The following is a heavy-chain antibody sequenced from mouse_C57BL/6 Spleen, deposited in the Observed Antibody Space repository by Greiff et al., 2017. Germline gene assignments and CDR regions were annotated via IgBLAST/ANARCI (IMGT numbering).Heavy chain of an antibody. J-gene: IGHJ1*03. D-gene: IGHD1-1*01. CDR2: IDPEDGDT. CDR3: TSPYYYGHWYFDV. Sequence: EVQLQQSGAELVRPGASVKLSCTASGFNIKDYYMHWVKQRPEQGLEWIGRIDPEDGDTEYAPKFQGKATMTADTSSNTAYLQLSSLTSEDTAVYYCTSPYYYGHWYFDVWGTGTTVTVSS. CDR1: GFNIKDYY. V-gene: IGHV14-1*01.